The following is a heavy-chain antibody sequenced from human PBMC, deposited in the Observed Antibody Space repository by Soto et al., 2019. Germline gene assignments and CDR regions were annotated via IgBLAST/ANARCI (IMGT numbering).Heavy chain of an antibody. CDR3: ARADCGGDCYYFDY. Sequence: GGSLRLSCAASGFTFSSYAMHWVRQAPGKGLEWVAVISYDGSNKYYADSVKGLFTISRDNSKNTLYLQMNSLRAEDTAVYYCARADCGGDCYYFDYWGQGTLVTVSS. CDR2: ISYDGSNK. J-gene: IGHJ4*02. V-gene: IGHV3-30-3*01. CDR1: GFTFSSYA. D-gene: IGHD2-21*02.